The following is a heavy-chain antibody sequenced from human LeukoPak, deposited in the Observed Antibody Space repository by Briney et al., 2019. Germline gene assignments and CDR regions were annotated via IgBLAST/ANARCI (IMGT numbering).Heavy chain of an antibody. V-gene: IGHV3-53*01. D-gene: IGHD6-25*01. Sequence: GGSLRLSCAASGFTFSNYWMSWVRQAPGKGLEWVSVIYGGGSTYYADSVRGRFTISRDNSKNTLYLQMNSLRAEDTALYFCARGYSSGWPDFWGQGTLVTVSS. CDR1: GFTFSNYW. CDR3: ARGYSSGWPDF. CDR2: IYGGGST. J-gene: IGHJ4*02.